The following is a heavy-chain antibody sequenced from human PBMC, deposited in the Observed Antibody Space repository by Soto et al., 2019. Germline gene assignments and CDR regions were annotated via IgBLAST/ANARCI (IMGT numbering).Heavy chain of an antibody. CDR3: AREKKDFPRKRNFDI. J-gene: IGHJ3*02. V-gene: IGHV1-2*04. D-gene: IGHD3-3*01. CDR2: INPNSGGT. CDR1: GYTFTGYY. Sequence: QVQLVQSGAEVKKPGASVKVSCKASGYTFTGYYMHWVRQAPGQGLEWMGWINPNSGGTNYAQKFQGWVTMTMETAISTAYMALSRLRSDDTAVYYCAREKKDFPRKRNFDIWGKGTMVTVSS.